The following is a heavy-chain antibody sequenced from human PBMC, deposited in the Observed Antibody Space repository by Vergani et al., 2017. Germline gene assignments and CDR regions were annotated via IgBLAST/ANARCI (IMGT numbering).Heavy chain of an antibody. Sequence: EVQLLESGGGLVQPGGSLRHSCAASGFTFSSYAMSWVRQAPGKGLEWVSAISGSGGSTYYADSVKGRFTIARDNAKNSLYLQMNSLRAEDTAVYYCARGGRYYDSSGLDYWGQGTLVTVSS. D-gene: IGHD3-22*01. J-gene: IGHJ4*02. V-gene: IGHV3-23*01. CDR2: ISGSGGST. CDR1: GFTFSSYA. CDR3: ARGGRYYDSSGLDY.